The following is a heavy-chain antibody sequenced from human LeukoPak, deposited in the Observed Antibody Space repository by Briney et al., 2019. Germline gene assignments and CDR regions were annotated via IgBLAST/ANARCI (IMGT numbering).Heavy chain of an antibody. CDR3: AKGPSAYYDILTGYSS. CDR1: GFTFSSYS. CDR2: ISGSGGST. V-gene: IGHV3-23*01. D-gene: IGHD3-9*01. J-gene: IGHJ5*02. Sequence: GGSLRLSCAASGFTFSSYSMNWVRQAPGKGLEWVSAISGSGGSTYYADSVKGRFTISRDNSKNTLYLQMNSLRAEDTAVYYCAKGPSAYYDILTGYSSWGQGTLVTVSS.